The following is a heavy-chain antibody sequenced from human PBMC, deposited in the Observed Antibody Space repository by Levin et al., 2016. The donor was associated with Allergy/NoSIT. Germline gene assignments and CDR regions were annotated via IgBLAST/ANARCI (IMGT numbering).Heavy chain of an antibody. J-gene: IGHJ4*02. CDR1: GYSFTSYW. CDR3: ARLRPRIAVAGSTDY. V-gene: IGHV5-10-1*01. Sequence: GSLRLSCKGSGYSFTSYWISWVRQMPGKGLEWMGRIDPSDSYTNYSPSFQGHVTISADKSISTAYLQWSSLKASDTAMYYCARLRPRIAVAGSTDYWGQGTLVTVSS. CDR2: IDPSDSYT. D-gene: IGHD6-19*01.